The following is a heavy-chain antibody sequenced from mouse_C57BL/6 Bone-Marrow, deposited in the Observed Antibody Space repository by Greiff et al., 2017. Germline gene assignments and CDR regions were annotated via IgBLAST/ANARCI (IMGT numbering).Heavy chain of an antibody. CDR2: IDPETGGT. Sequence: QVHVKQSGAELVRPGASVTLSCKASGYTFTDYEMHWVKQTPVHGLEWIGAIDPETGGTAYNQKFKGKAILTADKSSSTAYMELRSLTSEDSAVYYCTRAHYYGSSYDYWGQGTTLTVSS. D-gene: IGHD1-1*01. CDR3: TRAHYYGSSYDY. V-gene: IGHV1-15*01. J-gene: IGHJ2*01. CDR1: GYTFTDYE.